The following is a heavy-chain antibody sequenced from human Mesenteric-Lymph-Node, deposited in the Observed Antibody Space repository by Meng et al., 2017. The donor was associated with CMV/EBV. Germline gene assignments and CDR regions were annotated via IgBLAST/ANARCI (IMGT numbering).Heavy chain of an antibody. J-gene: IGHJ1*01. CDR3: ASHPPYCSSTNCYFRFQY. CDR1: TVSSYA. V-gene: IGHV1-69*06. D-gene: IGHD2-2*01. Sequence: TVSSYAISWVRQAPGQGLEWMGGIIPIFGTANYAQKFQGRVTITADKSTSTAYMQLSSLRSEDTAVYYCASHPPYCSSTNCYFRFQYWGQGTLVTVSS. CDR2: IIPIFGTA.